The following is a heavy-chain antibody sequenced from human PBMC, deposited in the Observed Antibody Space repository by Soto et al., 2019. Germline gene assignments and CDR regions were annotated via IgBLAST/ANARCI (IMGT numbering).Heavy chain of an antibody. CDR2: VTANGGST. V-gene: IGHV3-23*01. CDR1: GLTFSVYA. J-gene: IGHJ6*02. D-gene: IGHD2-21*02. CDR3: ASLGVGDWANYYYYYGMDV. Sequence: GGSLRLSCAATGLTFSVYAMTWVRQAPGKGLEWVSAVTANGGSTYSADSVKGRFTISRDNSKNTLFLQMNSLRAEDTAVYYCASLGVGDWANYYYYYGMDVWGQGTTVTVSS.